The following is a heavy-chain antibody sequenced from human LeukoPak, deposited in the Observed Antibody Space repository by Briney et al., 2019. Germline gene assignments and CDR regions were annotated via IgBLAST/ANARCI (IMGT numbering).Heavy chain of an antibody. CDR3: ARDYDSSGYITFDY. Sequence: PGGSLRLSCIASGFTFSTYTMNWVRQAPGKGLEWVSSISSSGTYIYYADSVKGRFTISRDNAKNSLYLQMNSLRAEDTAVYYCARDYDSSGYITFDYGGQGTLVTVSS. CDR2: ISSSGTYI. V-gene: IGHV3-21*01. J-gene: IGHJ4*02. D-gene: IGHD3-22*01. CDR1: GFTFSTYT.